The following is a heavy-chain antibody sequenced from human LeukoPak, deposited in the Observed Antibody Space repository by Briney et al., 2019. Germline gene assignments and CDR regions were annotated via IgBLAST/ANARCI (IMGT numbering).Heavy chain of an antibody. CDR3: ARENTVTTWDYYYGMNV. CDR2: ISYDGSNK. J-gene: IGHJ6*02. Sequence: PGGSLRLSCAASGFTFSSYAMHWVRQAPGEGLEWVAVISYDGSNKYYADSVKGRFTISRDNSKNTLYLQMNSLRAEDTAVYYCARENTVTTWDYYYGMNVWGQGTTVTVSS. V-gene: IGHV3-30-3*01. CDR1: GFTFSSYA. D-gene: IGHD4-17*01.